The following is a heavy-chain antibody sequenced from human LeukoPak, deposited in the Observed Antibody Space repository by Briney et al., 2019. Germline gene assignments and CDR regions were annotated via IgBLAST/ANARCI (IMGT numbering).Heavy chain of an antibody. D-gene: IGHD5-18*01. V-gene: IGHV4-4*07. CDR2: IYTSGSI. CDR3: ARDVYTYNSGNWFNP. J-gene: IGHJ5*02. CDR1: GGSLSNYY. Sequence: PPETLSLTCTVTGGSLSNYYWSWVRQPAGKGLEWIGRIYTSGSINYNPPLKRRATMSVDTSKNQFSLKLSSVTAADTAVYYCARDVYTYNSGNWFNPCGQGTLVTVSS.